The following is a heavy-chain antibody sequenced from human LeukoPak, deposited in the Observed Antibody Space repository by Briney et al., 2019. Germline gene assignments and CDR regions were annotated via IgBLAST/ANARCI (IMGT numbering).Heavy chain of an antibody. J-gene: IGHJ6*03. CDR3: AREGKDIVVVPAAMRYYYYMDV. D-gene: IGHD2-2*01. CDR2: IYYSGST. CDR1: GGSISSYY. Sequence: SETLSLTCTVSGGSISSYYWSWIRQPPGKGLEWIGFIYYSGSTNYNPSFKSRVTISVDTSKNQFSLKLSSVTAADTAVYYCAREGKDIVVVPAAMRYYYYMDVWGKGTTVTISS. V-gene: IGHV4-59*01.